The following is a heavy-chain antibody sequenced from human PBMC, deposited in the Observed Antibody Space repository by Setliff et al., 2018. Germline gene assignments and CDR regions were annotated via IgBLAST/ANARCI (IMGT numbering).Heavy chain of an antibody. J-gene: IGHJ3*02. Sequence: ASVKVSCKASGYTFTTYGISWVRQAPGQGLEWMGWIGARNVKTNYAQKFQDRVTMTTDTSTSTGYMELRSLTSDDTAVYYCARRWETGDQDDYDIWGQGTMVTVSS. D-gene: IGHD7-27*01. CDR1: GYTFTTYG. V-gene: IGHV1-18*04. CDR3: ARRWETGDQDDYDI. CDR2: IGARNVKT.